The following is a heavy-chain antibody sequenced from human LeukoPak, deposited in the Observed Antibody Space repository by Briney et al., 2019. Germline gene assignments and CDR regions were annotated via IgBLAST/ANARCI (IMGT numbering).Heavy chain of an antibody. D-gene: IGHD3-22*01. CDR1: GGSFSGYY. J-gene: IGHJ3*02. Sequence: SETLSLTCAVYGGSFSGYYWSWIRQPPGKGLEWIGNIYYSGSTYDNSSLKSRLSISVDTSKNQFSLRLSSVTAADTAVYYCARRTPILKNYDSDPIDAFDIWGQGTKVTVSS. CDR3: ARRTPILKNYDSDPIDAFDI. CDR2: IYYSGST. V-gene: IGHV4-34*01.